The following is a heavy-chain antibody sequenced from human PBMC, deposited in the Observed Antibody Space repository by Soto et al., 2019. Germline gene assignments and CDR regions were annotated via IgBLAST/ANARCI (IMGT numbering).Heavy chain of an antibody. CDR2: IIPIFGTA. CDR3: ARDILEMAGPYYYYYGMDV. J-gene: IGHJ6*02. D-gene: IGHD6-19*01. CDR1: GGTFSSYA. V-gene: IGHV1-69*01. Sequence: QVQLVQSGAEVKKPGSSVKVSCKASGGTFSSYAISWVGQAPGQGLEWMGGIIPIFGTANYAQKFQGRVTITADESTSTAYMELSSLRSEDTAVYYCARDILEMAGPYYYYYGMDVWGQGTTVTVSS.